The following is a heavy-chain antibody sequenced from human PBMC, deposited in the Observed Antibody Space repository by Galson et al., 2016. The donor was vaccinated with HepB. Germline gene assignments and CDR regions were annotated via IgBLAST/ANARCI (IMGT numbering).Heavy chain of an antibody. J-gene: IGHJ4*02. CDR3: AGLGYYDSSGYYGPGGY. Sequence: GYSFTSYWISWVRQMPGNGLEWMGRIDPSDSYTNYSPSFQGHVNISADKSISTAYLQWTSLKASDTAMYYCAGLGYYDSSGYYGPGGYWGQGTLVTRSS. V-gene: IGHV5-10-1*01. D-gene: IGHD3-22*01. CDR1: GYSFTSYW. CDR2: IDPSDSYT.